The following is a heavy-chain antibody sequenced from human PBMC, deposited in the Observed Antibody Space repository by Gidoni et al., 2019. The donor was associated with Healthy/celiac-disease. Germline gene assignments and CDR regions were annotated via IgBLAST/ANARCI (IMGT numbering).Heavy chain of an antibody. CDR1: GFTFSSYA. V-gene: IGHV3-23*01. CDR2: ISGSGGST. Sequence: EVQLLESGGGLVQPGGSLRLSCAASGFTFSSYAMSWVRQAPGKGLGWVSAISGSGGSTYYADSVKGRSTISRDNSKNTLYLQMNSLRAEDTAVYYCANEGYSSGWYLHAFDIWGQGTMVTVSS. J-gene: IGHJ3*02. D-gene: IGHD6-19*01. CDR3: ANEGYSSGWYLHAFDI.